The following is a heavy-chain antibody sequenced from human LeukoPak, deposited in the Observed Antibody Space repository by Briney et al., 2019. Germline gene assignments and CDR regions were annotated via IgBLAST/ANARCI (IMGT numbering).Heavy chain of an antibody. V-gene: IGHV4-39*01. D-gene: IGHD2-2*02. CDR1: GGSISSSGYY. Sequence: SETLSLTCTVSGGSISSSGYYWGWIRQPPGKGLEWIGSLYYSGSSYYNPSLKSRVTISADTSKNQFSLKLTSVTAADTAVYYCARGATLGSTSGYTWWFDPWGQGTLVTVSS. CDR3: ARGATLGSTSGYTWWFDP. CDR2: LYYSGSS. J-gene: IGHJ5*02.